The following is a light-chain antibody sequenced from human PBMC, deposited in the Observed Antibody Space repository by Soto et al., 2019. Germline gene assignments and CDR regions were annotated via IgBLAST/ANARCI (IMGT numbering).Light chain of an antibody. CDR2: STN. J-gene: IGLJ2*01. V-gene: IGLV8-61*01. CDR3: VLYMGSCQRV. Sequence: QTVVTQEPSFSVSPGGTVTLTCGLSSGSVSTSYYPGWYQQTPGQAPRTLIYSTNTRSSGVPDRFSGSILGNKAALTITGAQADDEADYYCVLYMGSCQRVFGGGTKLTVL. CDR1: SGSVSTSYY.